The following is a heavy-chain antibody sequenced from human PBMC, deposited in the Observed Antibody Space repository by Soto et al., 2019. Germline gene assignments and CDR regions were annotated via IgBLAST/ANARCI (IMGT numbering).Heavy chain of an antibody. V-gene: IGHV1-18*04. CDR1: GYSFATYG. D-gene: IGHD3-22*01. J-gene: IGHJ4*02. CDR3: ATEPIYYNDGRGYYPLRH. CDR2: ISAHNGDT. Sequence: ASVKVSCKACGYSFATYGFSWVRQAPGQGLECVGWISAHNGDTHYSQKFQGRVTLTTDTSTNTGYMELRSLTSDDTAVYFCATEPIYYNDGRGYYPLRHWGQAT.